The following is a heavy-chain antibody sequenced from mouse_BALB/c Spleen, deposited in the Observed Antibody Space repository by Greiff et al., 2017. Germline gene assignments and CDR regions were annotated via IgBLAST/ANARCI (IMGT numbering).Heavy chain of an antibody. V-gene: IGHV3-2*02. CDR1: GYSITSDYA. D-gene: IGHD1-1*02. CDR2: ISYSGST. J-gene: IGHJ4*01. CDR3: ARGVVYAMDY. Sequence: VQLKQSGPGLVKPSQSLSLTCTVTGYSITSDYAWNWIRQFPGNKLEWMGYISYSGSTSYNPSLKSRISITRDTSKNQFFLQLNSVTTEDTATYYCARGVVYAMDYWGQGTSVTVSS.